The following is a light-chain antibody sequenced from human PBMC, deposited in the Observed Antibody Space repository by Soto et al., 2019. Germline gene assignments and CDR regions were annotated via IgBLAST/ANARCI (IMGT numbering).Light chain of an antibody. V-gene: IGLV1-51*01. Sequence: QSVLTQPPSVSAAPGQRVTISCSATFSNIENNFFSWYQQLPGAAPKLLIYDNHKRPSGIPDRFSGSKSATSATLDITGLXTGDEADYYWGTWDNRLSCYVFGTGTKVTVL. CDR1: FSNIENNF. J-gene: IGLJ1*01. CDR2: DNH. CDR3: GTWDNRLSCYV.